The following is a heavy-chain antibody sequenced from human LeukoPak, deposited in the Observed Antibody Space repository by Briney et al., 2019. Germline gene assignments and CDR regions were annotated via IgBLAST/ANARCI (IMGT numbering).Heavy chain of an antibody. CDR2: IYTSGST. Sequence: SETLSLTCTGSGGAISSHYWSWIRQPAGKGLEWIGRIYTSGSTNYNPSLKSRVTMSVDTSKNQFSLKLSSVTAADTAVYYCAREGSAVAGQGVDYWGQGTLVTVSS. CDR1: GGAISSHY. V-gene: IGHV4-4*07. CDR3: AREGSAVAGQGVDY. J-gene: IGHJ4*02. D-gene: IGHD6-19*01.